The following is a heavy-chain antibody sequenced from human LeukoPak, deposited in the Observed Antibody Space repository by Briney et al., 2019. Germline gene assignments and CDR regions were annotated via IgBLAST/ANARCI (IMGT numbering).Heavy chain of an antibody. V-gene: IGHV1-3*04. Sequence: ASVKVSCKASGYTFTNYAMHWVRQAPGQRLEWMGWINTGNGNTKYSQKFQGRVTITRDTSASTAYMELSSLRSEDTAVYYCARGKSLHSIDCGGDCPGDYWGQGTLVTVSS. CDR2: INTGNGNT. D-gene: IGHD2-21*02. J-gene: IGHJ4*02. CDR1: GYTFTNYA. CDR3: ARGKSLHSIDCGGDCPGDY.